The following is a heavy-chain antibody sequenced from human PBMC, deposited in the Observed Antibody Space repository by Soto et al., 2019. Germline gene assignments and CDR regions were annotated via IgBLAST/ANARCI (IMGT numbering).Heavy chain of an antibody. Sequence: QVHLQESGPGLVKPSETLSLTCTVSGGSLSSYYCSWIRQSPGMGLEWIGYIFYSGSTNYSPSLKSRVTISVDTSKNQFSLRRTSVTAADTAVYYCASHSNGAYFSTPTWGEWFDPWGQGTLVTVSS. D-gene: IGHD3-10*01. V-gene: IGHV4-59*08. J-gene: IGHJ5*02. CDR3: ASHSNGAYFSTPTWGEWFDP. CDR2: IFYSGST. CDR1: GGSLSSYY.